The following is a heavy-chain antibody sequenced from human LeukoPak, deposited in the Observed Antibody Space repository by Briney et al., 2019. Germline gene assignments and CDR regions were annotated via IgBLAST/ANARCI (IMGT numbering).Heavy chain of an antibody. Sequence: SETLSLTCTVSGGSISSSSYCWGWIRQPPGKGLEWIGSIYYSGSIYYNPSLKSRVTISVDTSKNQFSLKLSSVTAADTAVYYCARVIAVPAAPYFDYWGQGTPVTVSS. CDR1: GGSISSSSYC. CDR3: ARVIAVPAAPYFDY. CDR2: IYYSGSI. V-gene: IGHV4-39*01. J-gene: IGHJ4*02. D-gene: IGHD2-2*01.